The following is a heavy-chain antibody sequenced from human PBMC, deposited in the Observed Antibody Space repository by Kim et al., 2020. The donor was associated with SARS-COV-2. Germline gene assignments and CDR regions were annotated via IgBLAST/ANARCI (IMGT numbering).Heavy chain of an antibody. D-gene: IGHD3-3*01. Sequence: SETLSLTCSVSGGSISPYYWSWFRQPPGKRLEWIGYIHYSGNTNYNPSFKGRVTISVDTSKNQFSLKVFSVTAADTAVYYCASHQAYDFWRNYDYIAVWGKGTTVTV. CDR1: GGSISPYY. J-gene: IGHJ6*03. CDR2: IHYSGNT. CDR3: ASHQAYDFWRNYDYIAV. V-gene: IGHV4-59*08.